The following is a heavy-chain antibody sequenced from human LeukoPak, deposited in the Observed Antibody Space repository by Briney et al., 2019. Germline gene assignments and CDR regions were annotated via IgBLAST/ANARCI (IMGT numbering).Heavy chain of an antibody. CDR3: AREWRGTIFGVLDY. CDR2: ISSNGGST. CDR1: GFTFGSYA. D-gene: IGHD3-3*01. J-gene: IGHJ4*02. Sequence: QPGGSLRLSCAASGFTFGSYAMHWVRQAPGKGLEYVSAISSNGGSTYYANSVKGRFTISRDNSKNTLYLQMGSLRAEDMAVYYCAREWRGTIFGVLDYWGQGTLVTVSS. V-gene: IGHV3-64*01.